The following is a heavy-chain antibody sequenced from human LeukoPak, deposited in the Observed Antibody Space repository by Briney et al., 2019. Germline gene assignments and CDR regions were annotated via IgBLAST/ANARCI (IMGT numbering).Heavy chain of an antibody. D-gene: IGHD3-10*02. Sequence: GGSLRLSCAASGFTFSSYSMNWVRPAPGKGLEWVSSISRSGGYMYYADSFKGRFTISRDNAKNSLYLQMNSLRAEDTAVYYCAELGITMIGGVWGKGTTVTISS. CDR1: GFTFSSYS. J-gene: IGHJ6*04. CDR2: ISRSGGYM. CDR3: AELGITMIGGV. V-gene: IGHV3-21*01.